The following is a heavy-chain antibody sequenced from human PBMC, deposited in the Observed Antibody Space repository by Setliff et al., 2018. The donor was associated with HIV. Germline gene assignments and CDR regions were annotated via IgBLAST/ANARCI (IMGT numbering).Heavy chain of an antibody. Sequence: ASVKVSCKVSGGTFTRNCINWVRQAPGQGLEWMGRINPNSGGTNYAQKFQGRVTMTRDTSISTAYMELSRLRSDDTAVYYCARDEVIEVAGDFDNWGQGTLVTVSS. CDR1: GGTFTRNC. D-gene: IGHD6-19*01. V-gene: IGHV1-2*06. CDR2: INPNSGGT. J-gene: IGHJ4*02. CDR3: ARDEVIEVAGDFDN.